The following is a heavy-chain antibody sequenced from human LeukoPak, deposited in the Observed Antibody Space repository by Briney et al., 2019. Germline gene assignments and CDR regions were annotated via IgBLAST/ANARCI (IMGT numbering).Heavy chain of an antibody. CDR3: ARSRATIADCSGGSCYAFDS. D-gene: IGHD2-15*01. V-gene: IGHV1-46*01. CDR1: GYTFTSYY. CDR2: INPSGGGT. J-gene: IGHJ5*01. Sequence: ASVKVSCKASGYTFTSYYMRWVRQAPGQGLEWMGLINPSGGGTTYAQKFQGRVTMTRDTSTSTVYMELSSLRSEDTALYYCARSRATIADCSGGSCYAFDSWGQGTLVTVSS.